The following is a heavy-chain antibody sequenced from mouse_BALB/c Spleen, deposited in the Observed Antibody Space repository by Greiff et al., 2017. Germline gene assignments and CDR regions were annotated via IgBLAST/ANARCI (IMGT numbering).Heavy chain of an antibody. D-gene: IGHD3-1*01. Sequence: VKLQQPGAELVRPGASVKLSCKASGYTFTSYWINWVKQRPGQGLEWIGNIYPSDSYTNYNQKFKDKATLTVDKSSSTAYMQLSSPTSEDSAVYYCTRPSGRDAMDYWGQGTSVTVSA. CDR2: IYPSDSYT. CDR1: GYTFTSYW. J-gene: IGHJ4*01. V-gene: IGHV1-69*02. CDR3: TRPSGRDAMDY.